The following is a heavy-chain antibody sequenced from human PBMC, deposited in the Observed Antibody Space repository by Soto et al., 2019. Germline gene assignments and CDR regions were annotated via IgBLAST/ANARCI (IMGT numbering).Heavy chain of an antibody. D-gene: IGHD3-16*01. Sequence: QTGGSLRLSCAASGFTFSSYEMNWVRQAPGKGLEWVSYISSSGSTIYYADSVKGRFTISRDNAKNSLYLQMNSLRAEDTAVYYCARGSSRFAGGMDVWGQGTTVTVSS. CDR3: ARGSSRFAGGMDV. V-gene: IGHV3-48*03. CDR1: GFTFSSYE. CDR2: ISSSGSTI. J-gene: IGHJ6*02.